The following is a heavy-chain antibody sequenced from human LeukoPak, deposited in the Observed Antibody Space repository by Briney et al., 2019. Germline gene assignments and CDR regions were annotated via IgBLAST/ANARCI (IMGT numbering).Heavy chain of an antibody. D-gene: IGHD4-23*01. J-gene: IGHJ3*02. CDR3: ARHGADYGGPTGAFDI. Sequence: SETLSLTCTVSGGSISSSSYYWGWIRQPPGKGLEWIGSIYYSGSTYYNPSLKSRVTISVDTSKNQFSLKLSSVTAADTAVYYCARHGADYGGPTGAFDIWGQGTMVTVSS. V-gene: IGHV4-39*01. CDR2: IYYSGST. CDR1: GGSISSSSYY.